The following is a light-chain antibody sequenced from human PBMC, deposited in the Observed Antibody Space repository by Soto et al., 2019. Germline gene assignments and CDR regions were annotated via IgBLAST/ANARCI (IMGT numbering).Light chain of an antibody. CDR3: QQFSSYPLT. Sequence: ELVLTQSPGTLPLSPGERATLSCRASQSVSSSFLAWYQQKPGQAPRLLIYDASSRATGIPDRFSGGGSGTDFTLTISRLEPEDFAVYYCQQFSSYPLTFGGGTKVDIK. V-gene: IGKV3-20*01. J-gene: IGKJ4*01. CDR1: QSVSSSF. CDR2: DAS.